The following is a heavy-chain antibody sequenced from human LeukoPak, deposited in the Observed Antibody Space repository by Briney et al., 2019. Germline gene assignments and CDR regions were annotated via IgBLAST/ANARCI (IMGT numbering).Heavy chain of an antibody. V-gene: IGHV3-30*01. CDR2: ISYDGSNK. Sequence: QTGGSLRLSCAASGFTFSSYAMHWVRQAPGKGLEWVAVISYDGSNKYYADSVKGRFTISRDNSKNTLYLQMTSLRAEDTAVYYCATINTVQFDYWGQGTLVTVSS. J-gene: IGHJ4*02. D-gene: IGHD4-17*01. CDR1: GFTFSSYA. CDR3: ATINTVQFDY.